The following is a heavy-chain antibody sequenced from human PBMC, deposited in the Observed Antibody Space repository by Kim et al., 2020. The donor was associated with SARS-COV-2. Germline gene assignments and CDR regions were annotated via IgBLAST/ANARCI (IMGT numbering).Heavy chain of an antibody. CDR2: IYYSGST. V-gene: IGHV4-59*01. D-gene: IGHD3-22*01. CDR3: ARKLEYYDSSVYYTRGYFDL. CDR1: GGSISSYY. J-gene: IGHJ2*01. Sequence: SETLSLTCTVSGGSISSYYWSWIRQPPGKGLEWIGYIYYSGSTNYNPSLKSRVTISVDTSKNQFSLKLSSVTAADTAVYYCARKLEYYDSSVYYTRGYFDLWGRGTLVTVSS.